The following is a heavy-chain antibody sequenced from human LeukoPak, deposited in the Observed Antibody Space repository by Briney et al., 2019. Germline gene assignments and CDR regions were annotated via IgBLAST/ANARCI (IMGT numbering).Heavy chain of an antibody. J-gene: IGHJ3*02. CDR2: IYPGDSDT. D-gene: IGHD3-16*02. CDR3: ARRECGGVIVPNAFDI. V-gene: IGHV5-51*01. CDR1: GYSFTSYW. Sequence: GASLKISCKGSGYSFTSYWIGWVRQMPGKGLEWMGIIYPGDSDTRYSPSFQGQVTISADKSISTAYLQWSSLKASDTAMYYGARRECGGVIVPNAFDIWGQGTMVTVSS.